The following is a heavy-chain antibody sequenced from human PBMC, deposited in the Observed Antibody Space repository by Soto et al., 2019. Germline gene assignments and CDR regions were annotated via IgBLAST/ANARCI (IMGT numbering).Heavy chain of an antibody. Sequence: SETLSLTCTVSGGSISSSIYYWGWIRHPPGKGLEWIGSIYYSGSTYYNPSLKSRVTISVDTSKNQFSLKLSSVTAADTAVYYCARELRFLEWLSGDYYYYAMDVWGHARTVTVXS. CDR1: GGSISSSIYY. D-gene: IGHD3-3*01. CDR3: ARELRFLEWLSGDYYYYAMDV. V-gene: IGHV4-39*01. J-gene: IGHJ6*01. CDR2: IYYSGST.